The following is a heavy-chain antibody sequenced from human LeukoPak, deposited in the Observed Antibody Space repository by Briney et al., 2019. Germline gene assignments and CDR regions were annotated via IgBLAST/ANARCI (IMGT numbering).Heavy chain of an antibody. CDR2: IRNKAKSYTT. V-gene: IGHV3-72*01. J-gene: IGHJ4*02. D-gene: IGHD7-27*01. Sequence: GGSLRLSCAASGFSFSDYFMDWVRQAPGKGLEWVGRIRNKAKSYTTDYAASVKGRFTISRDDSKNSLYLQMNSLKAEDTAVYYCVWDNWGLDYWGQGTLVTVSS. CDR1: GFSFSDYF. CDR3: VWDNWGLDY.